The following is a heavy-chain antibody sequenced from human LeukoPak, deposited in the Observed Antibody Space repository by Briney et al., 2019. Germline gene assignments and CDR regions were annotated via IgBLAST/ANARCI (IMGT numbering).Heavy chain of an antibody. V-gene: IGHV1-18*01. CDR2: INVNKGNT. CDR3: ARDSDSTGNCLDYFDY. D-gene: IGHD2-8*02. Sequence: ASVRVSCKASGYSVSTYGISWVRQAPGQGLEWMGWINVNKGNTNYAQKFQGRITVTTDTSTSTAYMELRSLRSDDTAVYYCARDSDSTGNCLDYFDYWGQGTLVTVSS. CDR1: GYSVSTYG. J-gene: IGHJ4*02.